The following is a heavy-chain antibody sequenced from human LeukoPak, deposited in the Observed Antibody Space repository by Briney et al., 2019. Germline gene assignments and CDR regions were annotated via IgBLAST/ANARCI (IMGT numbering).Heavy chain of an antibody. CDR1: GGSISSYY. J-gene: IGHJ6*04. CDR2: IYTSGST. CDR3: ARLGGSREPYDHCFIDV. V-gene: IGHV4-4*07. D-gene: IGHD3-16*01. Sequence: SETLSLTCTVSGGSISSYYWSWIRQPAGQGLEWIGRIYTSGSTNYNPSLKSRVTMSVDTSKNQFSMKRSSVTAADTAEYSCARLGGSREPYDHCFIDVWGKGTPVTVSS.